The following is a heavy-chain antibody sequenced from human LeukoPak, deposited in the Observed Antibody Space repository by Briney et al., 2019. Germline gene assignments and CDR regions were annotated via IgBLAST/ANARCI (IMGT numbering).Heavy chain of an antibody. CDR3: AKQRSEVVIAATNY. CDR2: ISGSGGST. Sequence: PGGSLRLSCAASGFTFSSSAMSWVRQAPGKGLEWVSAISGSGGSTYYADSVKGRFTISRDNSKNTPYLQMNSLRAEDTAVYFCAKQRSEVVIAATNYWGQGTLVTVSS. J-gene: IGHJ4*02. V-gene: IGHV3-23*01. CDR1: GFTFSSSA. D-gene: IGHD2-15*01.